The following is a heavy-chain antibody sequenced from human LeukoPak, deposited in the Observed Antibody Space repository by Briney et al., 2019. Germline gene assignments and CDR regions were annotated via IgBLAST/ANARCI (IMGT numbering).Heavy chain of an antibody. CDR3: TTDSEY. D-gene: IGHD1-14*01. V-gene: IGHV3-15*01. Sequence: GGSLRLSCAASGFTFSNAWMSWVRQAPGKGLEWVCRIKSKTDGGTTDYAAPVKGRFTISREDSKNTLYLQMNSLKTEDTAVYSCTTDSEYWGQGTLVTVSS. J-gene: IGHJ4*02. CDR1: GFTFSNAW. CDR2: IKSKTDGGTT.